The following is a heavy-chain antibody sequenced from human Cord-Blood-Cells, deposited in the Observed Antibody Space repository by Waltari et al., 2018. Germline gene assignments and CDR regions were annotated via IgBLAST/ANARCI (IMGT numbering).Heavy chain of an antibody. CDR3: ARGTNWYFDL. CDR2: INHSGST. V-gene: IGHV4-34*01. Sequence: QVQLQQWGAGLLKPSAALSLTCAAYGGSFSGYYWSWIRQPPGKGLEWIGEINHSGSTNYNPSLKSRVTISVDTSKNQFSLKLSSVTAADTAVYYCARGTNWYFDLWGRGTLVTVSS. CDR1: GGSFSGYY. J-gene: IGHJ2*01.